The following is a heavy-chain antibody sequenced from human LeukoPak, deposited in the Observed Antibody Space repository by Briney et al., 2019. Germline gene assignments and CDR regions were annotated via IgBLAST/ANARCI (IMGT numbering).Heavy chain of an antibody. J-gene: IGHJ4*02. CDR1: GYTFTGYY. CDR3: ARDLGTFTFDFDS. D-gene: IGHD1-26*01. Sequence: ASVKVSCKASGYTFTGYYMHWVRQAPGQGLEWMGWIIPNSGDTNYAQKFRGRVTMTSDTSISTAYMELSSLTSDDTAMYYCARDLGTFTFDFDSWGQGTLVTVSS. CDR2: IIPNSGDT. V-gene: IGHV1-2*02.